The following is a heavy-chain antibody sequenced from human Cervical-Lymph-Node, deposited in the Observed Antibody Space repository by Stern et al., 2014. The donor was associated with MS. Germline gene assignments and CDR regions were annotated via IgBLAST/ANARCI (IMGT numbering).Heavy chain of an antibody. CDR2: ISWNSGSI. J-gene: IGHJ4*02. D-gene: IGHD4-17*01. CDR3: AKEIDWGNYGLDY. Sequence: EVQLVESGGGLVQPGRSLRLSCAASGFTFDDYALHWVRQAPGKGLEWVSRISWNSGSIDYADSVKGRFTISRDNAKNSLYLQMNSLRPEDTALYYCAKEIDWGNYGLDYWGQGTLVTVSS. V-gene: IGHV3-9*01. CDR1: GFTFDDYA.